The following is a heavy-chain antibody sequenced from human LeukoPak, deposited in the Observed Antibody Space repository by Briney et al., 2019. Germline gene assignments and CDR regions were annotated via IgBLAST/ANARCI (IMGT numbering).Heavy chain of an antibody. CDR1: GFTVSSNY. Sequence: GPLRLSCAAFGFTVSSNYMSWVRQAPGKGLEWVSVIYSGGSTYYADSVKGRFIISGDYSKNTLYLQMNSLRAEDTAVYYCARDTPYYSSWFDYWGQGALVTVSS. D-gene: IGHD6-13*01. CDR2: IYSGGST. V-gene: IGHV3-53*01. CDR3: ARDTPYYSSWFDY. J-gene: IGHJ4*02.